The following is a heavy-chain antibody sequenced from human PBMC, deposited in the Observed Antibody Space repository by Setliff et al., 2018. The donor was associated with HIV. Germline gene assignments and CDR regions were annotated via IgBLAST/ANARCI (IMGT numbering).Heavy chain of an antibody. J-gene: IGHJ3*02. CDR1: GYTFTGYF. CDR3: ARVSSFNKIIREAFDI. D-gene: IGHD3-10*01. V-gene: IGHV1-2*06. Sequence: ASVKVSCKASGYTFTGYFIHWARQAPGQGLEWMGQINPNRGDTKSHHKFADRLIMSRDTSLTTVYMELTSLRSDDTAVYYCARVSSFNKIIREAFDIWGQGTLVTVSS. CDR2: INPNRGDT.